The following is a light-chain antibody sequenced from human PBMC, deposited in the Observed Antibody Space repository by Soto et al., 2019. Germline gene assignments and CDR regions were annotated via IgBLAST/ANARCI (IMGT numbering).Light chain of an antibody. Sequence: QSALTQPVSVSGSPGQSITISCTGTSSDVGSYNLVSWYQQHPGKAPKLMIYEGSKRPSGVSNRFSGSKSGNTASLTISGLQAEDEDDYYCCSYAGSSTVVFGGGTKLTVL. CDR2: EGS. CDR1: SSDVGSYNL. J-gene: IGLJ2*01. CDR3: CSYAGSSTVV. V-gene: IGLV2-23*01.